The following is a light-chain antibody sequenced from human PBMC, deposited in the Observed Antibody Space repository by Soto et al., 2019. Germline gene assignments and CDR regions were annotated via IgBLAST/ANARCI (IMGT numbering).Light chain of an antibody. CDR1: QSISAG. V-gene: IGKV1-5*03. CDR2: KAS. CDR3: QHYNNYGSWT. Sequence: DIQMTQSPSTLSASVGDRVTITCRASQSISAGLAWYQQKPGKAPKLLIYKASSLESGVPSRFSGSGSGTELTLTISSLQPDDFATYYCQHYNNYGSWTFGQGTKVQIQ. J-gene: IGKJ1*01.